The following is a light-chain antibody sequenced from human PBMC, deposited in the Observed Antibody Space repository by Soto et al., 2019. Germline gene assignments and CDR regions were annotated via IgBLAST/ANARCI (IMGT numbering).Light chain of an antibody. V-gene: IGLV2-14*01. CDR3: SSYTRSSTLGV. Sequence: QSVLTQPASVSGSPGQSITISCTGTSSDVGGYNYVSWYQQHPGKAPKLMIYDVSNRPSGVSNRFSGSKSGNTASLTISGLQAEEEADYYCSSYTRSSTLGVFGTGTKVTVL. CDR2: DVS. J-gene: IGLJ1*01. CDR1: SSDVGGYNY.